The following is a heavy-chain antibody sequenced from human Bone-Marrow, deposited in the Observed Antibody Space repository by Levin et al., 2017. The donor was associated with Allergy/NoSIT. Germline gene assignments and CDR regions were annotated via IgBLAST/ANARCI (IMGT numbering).Heavy chain of an antibody. CDR2: ISAYNGNT. CDR3: ARDHRKYDSSGYCDY. CDR1: GYTFTSYG. J-gene: IGHJ4*02. Sequence: GGSLRLSCKASGYTFTSYGISWVRQAPGQGLEWMGWISAYNGNTNYAQKLQGRVTMTTDTSTSTAYMELRSLRSDDTAVYYCARDHRKYDSSGYCDYWGQGTLVTVSS. D-gene: IGHD3-22*01. V-gene: IGHV1-18*01.